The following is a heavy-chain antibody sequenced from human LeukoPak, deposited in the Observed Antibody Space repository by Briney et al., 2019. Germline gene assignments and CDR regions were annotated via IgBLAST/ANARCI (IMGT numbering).Heavy chain of an antibody. Sequence: PGGSLRLSCAASGFTFSSYAMSWVRQAPGKGLEWVSAISGSGSTIYYADSVKGRFTISRDNAKNSLYLQMNSLRAEDTAVYYCARDPGSGSALNGMDVWGQGTTVTVSS. D-gene: IGHD3-10*01. J-gene: IGHJ6*02. CDR1: GFTFSSYA. V-gene: IGHV3-23*01. CDR2: ISGSGSTI. CDR3: ARDPGSGSALNGMDV.